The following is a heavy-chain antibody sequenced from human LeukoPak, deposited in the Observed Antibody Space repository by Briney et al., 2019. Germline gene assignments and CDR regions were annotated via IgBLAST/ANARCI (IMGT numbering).Heavy chain of an antibody. V-gene: IGHV4-34*01. Sequence: SETLSLTCAVYGGSFSGYYWSWIRQPPGKGLEWIGEINHSGSTNCNPSLKSRVTISVDTSKNQFSLKLSSVTAADTAVYYCAAYSSSWYKGGAWFDPWGQGTLVTVSS. J-gene: IGHJ5*02. CDR1: GGSFSGYY. CDR3: AAYSSSWYKGGAWFDP. CDR2: INHSGST. D-gene: IGHD6-13*01.